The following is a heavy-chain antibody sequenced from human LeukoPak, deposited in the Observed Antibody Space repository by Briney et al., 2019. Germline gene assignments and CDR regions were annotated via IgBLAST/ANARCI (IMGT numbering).Heavy chain of an antibody. D-gene: IGHD5-12*01. CDR3: ARSSGHDFDY. Sequence: SETLSLTCTVSGGSISSYFWSWIRQPPGKGLEWVGRIYPSGSTDYNASLKSRVTMSVDTSKKQFSLKLNSVTAADTAVYYCARSSGHDFDYWGQGILVTVSS. CDR1: GGSISSYF. J-gene: IGHJ4*02. CDR2: IYPSGST. V-gene: IGHV4-4*07.